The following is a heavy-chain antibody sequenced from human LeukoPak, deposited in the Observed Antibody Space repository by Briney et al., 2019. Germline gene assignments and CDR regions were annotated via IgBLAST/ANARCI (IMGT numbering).Heavy chain of an antibody. V-gene: IGHV4-61*01. D-gene: IGHD3-10*01. J-gene: IGHJ4*02. CDR3: ATNYYGSASFDY. Sequence: SETLSLTCTVSGCSVSSGSYYWSWIRQPPGKGLEWIGYIYYSGSTNYNPSLKSRVTISVDTSKNQFSLKLSSVTAADTAVYYCATNYYGSASFDYWGQGTLVTVSS. CDR2: IYYSGST. CDR1: GCSVSSGSYY.